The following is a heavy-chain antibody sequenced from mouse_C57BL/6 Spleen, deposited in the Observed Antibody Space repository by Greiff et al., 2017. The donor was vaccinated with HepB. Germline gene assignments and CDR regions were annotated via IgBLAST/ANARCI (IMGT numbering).Heavy chain of an antibody. CDR3: AREGDYGGVED. Sequence: EVKLVESGGGLVKPGGSLKLSCAASGFTFSSYALSWVRQTPEKGLEWVATISDGGSYTYYPDNVKGRFTISRDNAKNNLYLQMSHLKSEDTAMYYSAREGDYGGVEDWGQGTLVTDSA. V-gene: IGHV5-4*01. CDR1: GFTFSSYA. J-gene: IGHJ3*01. D-gene: IGHD2-4*01. CDR2: ISDGGSYT.